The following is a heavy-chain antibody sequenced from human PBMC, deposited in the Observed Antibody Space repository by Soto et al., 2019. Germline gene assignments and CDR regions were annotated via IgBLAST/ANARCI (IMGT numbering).Heavy chain of an antibody. J-gene: IGHJ6*03. V-gene: IGHV4-34*01. CDR2: INHSGST. D-gene: IGHD2-2*01. Sequence: PSETLSLTCAVYGGSFSGYYWSGIRQPPGKGLEWIGEINHSGSTNYNPSLKSRVTISVDTSKNQFSLKLSSVTAADTAVYYCARGRAVVPAAMDNYYYYMDVWGKGTTVTVSS. CDR1: GGSFSGYY. CDR3: ARGRAVVPAAMDNYYYYMDV.